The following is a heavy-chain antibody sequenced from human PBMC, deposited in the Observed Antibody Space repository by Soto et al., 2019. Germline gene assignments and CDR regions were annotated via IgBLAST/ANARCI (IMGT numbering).Heavy chain of an antibody. CDR3: AKDSPPYQLELYFDY. V-gene: IGHV3-53*01. J-gene: IGHJ4*02. D-gene: IGHD1-1*01. CDR2: IYSGGST. CDR1: GFTVSSNY. Sequence: GGSLRLSCAASGFTVSSNYMSWVLQAPGKGLEWVSVIYSGGSTYYADSVKGRFTISRHNSKNTLYLQMNSLRAEDTAVYYCAKDSPPYQLELYFDYWGQGTLVTVSS.